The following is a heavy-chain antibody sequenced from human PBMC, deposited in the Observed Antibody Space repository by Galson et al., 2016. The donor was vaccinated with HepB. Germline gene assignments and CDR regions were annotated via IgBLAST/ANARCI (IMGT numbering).Heavy chain of an antibody. Sequence: SVKVSCKASGYVFTNFPMHWLRQAPGRGLEWMGWFSRGNGNTKYLQKLQDRVIITGDTSANTVYLELSNLTSEDTAVYFCARGKGYLSHYGMDVWGQGTTVIVSS. D-gene: IGHD3-16*02. CDR1: GYVFTNFP. V-gene: IGHV1-3*01. CDR2: FSRGNGNT. J-gene: IGHJ6*02. CDR3: ARGKGYLSHYGMDV.